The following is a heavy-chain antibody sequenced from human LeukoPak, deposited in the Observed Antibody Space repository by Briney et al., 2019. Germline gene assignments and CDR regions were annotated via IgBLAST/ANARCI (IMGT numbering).Heavy chain of an antibody. J-gene: IGHJ4*02. CDR3: ARDRDDYGDYGLDY. CDR2: ISYDGSNK. D-gene: IGHD4-17*01. V-gene: IGHV3-30*04. Sequence: PGGSLRLSCAASGFTFSSYAMHWVRQAPGKGLEWVAVISYDGSNKYYADSVKGRFTISRDNSKNTLYLQMNSLRAEDTAVYYCARDRDDYGDYGLDYWGQGTLVTVSS. CDR1: GFTFSSYA.